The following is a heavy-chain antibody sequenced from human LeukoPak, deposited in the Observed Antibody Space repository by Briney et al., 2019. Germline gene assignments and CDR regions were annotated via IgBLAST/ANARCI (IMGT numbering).Heavy chain of an antibody. D-gene: IGHD3-3*01. Sequence: SETLSLTCTVSGGSISSSSYYWGWIRQPPGKGLEWIGSIYYSGSTYYNPSLKSRVTISVDTSKNQFSLKLSSVTAADTAVYYCAREGPPLEWFHDNFDYWGQGTLVTVSS. J-gene: IGHJ4*02. CDR2: IYYSGST. CDR3: AREGPPLEWFHDNFDY. CDR1: GGSISSSSYY. V-gene: IGHV4-39*02.